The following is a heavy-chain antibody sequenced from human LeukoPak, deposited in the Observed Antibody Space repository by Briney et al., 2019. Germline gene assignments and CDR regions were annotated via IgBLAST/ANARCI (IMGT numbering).Heavy chain of an antibody. V-gene: IGHV3-9*01. CDR1: GFTFDDYA. J-gene: IGHJ6*02. CDR3: AKVHRPYYYYDMDV. Sequence: HTGGSLRLSCAASGFTFDDYAMHWVRQAPGKGLEWVSAISWNSVNIDYADSVKGRFTISRDNAKNSLYLQMNSLRAEDTALYYCAKVHRPYYYYDMDVWGQGTTVTVSS. CDR2: ISWNSVNI.